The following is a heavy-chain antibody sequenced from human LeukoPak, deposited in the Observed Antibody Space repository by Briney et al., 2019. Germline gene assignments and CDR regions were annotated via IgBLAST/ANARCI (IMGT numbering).Heavy chain of an antibody. Sequence: SETLSLTCAVYGGSFSGYYWSWIRQPPGKGLEWIGEINHSGSTNYNPSLKSRVTISVDTSKNQFSLKLSSVTAADTAVYYCAKDRDSSSWLAFDIWGQGTMVTVSS. CDR3: AKDRDSSSWLAFDI. D-gene: IGHD6-13*01. CDR2: INHSGST. V-gene: IGHV4-34*01. J-gene: IGHJ3*02. CDR1: GGSFSGYY.